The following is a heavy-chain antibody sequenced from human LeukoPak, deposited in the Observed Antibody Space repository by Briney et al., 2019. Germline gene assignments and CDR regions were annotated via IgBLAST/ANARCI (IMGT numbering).Heavy chain of an antibody. Sequence: ASVKVSCKAFGYTFINYGISWVRQAPGEGLEWMGWINTNTGNPTYAQGFTGRFVFSLDTSVSTAYLQISSLKAEDTAVYYCAREGRGYSYGSNWFDPWGQGTLVTVSS. J-gene: IGHJ5*02. CDR2: INTNTGNP. V-gene: IGHV7-4-1*02. CDR3: AREGRGYSYGSNWFDP. CDR1: GYTFINYG. D-gene: IGHD5-18*01.